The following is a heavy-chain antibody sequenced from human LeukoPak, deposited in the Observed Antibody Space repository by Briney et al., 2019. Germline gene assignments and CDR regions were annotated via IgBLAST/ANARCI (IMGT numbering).Heavy chain of an antibody. V-gene: IGHV4-59*08. CDR2: IYYSGST. CDR1: GGSISSYY. Sequence: SETLSLTCTVSGGSISSYYWSWIRQPPGKGLEWIGYIYYSGSTNYNPSLKSRVTISVDTSKNQFSLKLSSMTAADTAVYYCARRGQWLTSYYYYYGMDVWGQGTTVTVSS. J-gene: IGHJ6*02. D-gene: IGHD6-19*01. CDR3: ARRGQWLTSYYYYYGMDV.